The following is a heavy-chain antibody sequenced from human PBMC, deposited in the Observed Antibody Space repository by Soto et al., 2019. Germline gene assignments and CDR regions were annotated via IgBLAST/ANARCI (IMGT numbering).Heavy chain of an antibody. Sequence: QVQLQQWGAGLLKPSETLSLTCAVYGGSFSGYYWSWIRQPPGKGLEWIGEINHSGSNNDNPSLKSRVTISVDTSENQFSLKLSSVTAADTAVYYCARNTDIVVVVAAGCYFDYWGQGTLVTVSS. CDR3: ARNTDIVVVVAAGCYFDY. V-gene: IGHV4-34*01. CDR1: GGSFSGYY. J-gene: IGHJ4*02. D-gene: IGHD2-15*01. CDR2: INHSGSN.